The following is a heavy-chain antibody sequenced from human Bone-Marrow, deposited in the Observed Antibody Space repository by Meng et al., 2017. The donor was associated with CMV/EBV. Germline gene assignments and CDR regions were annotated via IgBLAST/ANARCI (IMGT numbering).Heavy chain of an antibody. D-gene: IGHD3-3*01. V-gene: IGHV3-7*01. Sequence: GGSLRLSCAASGFSFRTYWMTWVRQAPGKGPEWVANIKQEGSEKYYVDSVKGRFTISRDNAKNSWYLQMNSLGAEDTAVYYCARLPYDFRSAEFYAMDVWGQGTTVTVSS. CDR2: IKQEGSEK. J-gene: IGHJ6*02. CDR1: GFSFRTYW. CDR3: ARLPYDFRSAEFYAMDV.